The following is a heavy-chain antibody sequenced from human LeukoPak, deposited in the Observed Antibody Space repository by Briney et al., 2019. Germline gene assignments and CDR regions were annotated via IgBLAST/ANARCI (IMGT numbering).Heavy chain of an antibody. CDR3: AREVGDKAFDY. J-gene: IGHJ4*02. V-gene: IGHV1-69*05. CDR2: IISIFGTA. Sequence: SVKASCKAAGGTLSSHATSWVRQAPGQGREWMGRIISIFGTANYAQKFQGRVTITTDESTSTAYMELSSLGSEDTAVYYCAREVGDKAFDYWGQGTLVTVCS. CDR1: GGTLSSHA. D-gene: IGHD1-26*01.